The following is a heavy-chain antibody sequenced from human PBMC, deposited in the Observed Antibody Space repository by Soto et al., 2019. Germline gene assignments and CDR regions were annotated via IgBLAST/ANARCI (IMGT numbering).Heavy chain of an antibody. CDR1: GFTFSSYA. D-gene: IGHD4-17*01. CDR2: IGGSGGST. J-gene: IGHJ6*03. V-gene: IGHV3-23*01. CDR3: ANCPSPTVTTYYYYYYMDV. Sequence: GGSLRLSCAASGFTFSSYAMSWVRQAPGKGLEWVSAIGGSGGSTYYADSVKGRFTISRDNSKNTLYLQMNSLRAEDTAVYYCANCPSPTVTTYYYYYYMDVWGKGTTVTVSS.